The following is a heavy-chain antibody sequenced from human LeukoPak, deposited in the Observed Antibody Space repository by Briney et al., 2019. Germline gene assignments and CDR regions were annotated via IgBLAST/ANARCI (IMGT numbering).Heavy chain of an antibody. CDR3: ARSSVAGYYYYYGMDV. CDR1: GFTFGTYA. D-gene: IGHD6-19*01. Sequence: SGGSLRLSCAASGFTFGTYAMHWVRQAPGKGLEWVTVISYDGSNKCYADSAKGRFTISRDNSKNTLYLQMNSLRAEDTAVYYCARSSVAGYYYYYGMDVWGQGTTVTVSS. CDR2: ISYDGSNK. V-gene: IGHV3-30*04. J-gene: IGHJ6*02.